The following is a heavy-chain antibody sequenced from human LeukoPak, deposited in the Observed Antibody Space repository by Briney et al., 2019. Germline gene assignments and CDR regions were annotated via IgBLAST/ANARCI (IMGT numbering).Heavy chain of an antibody. CDR3: ARGLSTMVVTRYFQH. CDR1: GGSFSGYY. D-gene: IGHD4-23*01. J-gene: IGHJ1*01. Sequence: PSETLSLTCAVYGGSFSGYYWSWLRQPPGKGLEWIGEINHSGSTNYNPSLTSRVTISVDTSKNQFSLKLSSVTAADTAVYYCARGLSTMVVTRYFQHWGQGTLVTVSS. CDR2: INHSGST. V-gene: IGHV4-34*01.